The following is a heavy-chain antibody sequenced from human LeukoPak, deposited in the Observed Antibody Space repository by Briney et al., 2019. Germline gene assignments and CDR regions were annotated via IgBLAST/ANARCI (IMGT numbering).Heavy chain of an antibody. CDR3: AREPIVRGDFDY. V-gene: IGHV4-31*03. CDR2: IYYSGST. D-gene: IGHD1-26*01. Sequence: PSQTLSLTCSVSGGSITSGDYYWSWIRQHPGKGLEWIGYIYYSGSTYYNPSLKSRVTISVDTSKNQFSLKLSSVTAADTAVYFCAREPIVRGDFDYWGQGTLVTVSS. J-gene: IGHJ4*02. CDR1: GGSITSGDYY.